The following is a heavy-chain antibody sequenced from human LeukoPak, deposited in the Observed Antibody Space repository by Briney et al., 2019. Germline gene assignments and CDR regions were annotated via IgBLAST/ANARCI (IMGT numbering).Heavy chain of an antibody. J-gene: IGHJ4*02. D-gene: IGHD3-22*01. V-gene: IGHV3-74*01. CDR3: ARRGGHYYDSSCIDY. Sequence: PGGSLRLSCAASGFTFSSYWRHWVRQAPGKGLVWVSRTNSDGSSTSYADSVKGRFTISRDNAKNTLYLQMNSLRAEDTAVYYCARRGGHYYDSSCIDYWGQGTLVTVSS. CDR1: GFTFSSYW. CDR2: TNSDGSST.